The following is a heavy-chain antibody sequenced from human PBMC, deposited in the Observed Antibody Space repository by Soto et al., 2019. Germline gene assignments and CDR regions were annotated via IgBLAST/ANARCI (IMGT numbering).Heavy chain of an antibody. CDR3: ANPPGGGGY. D-gene: IGHD3-10*01. J-gene: IGHJ4*02. CDR1: GFTVSNNY. V-gene: IGHV3-53*01. CDR2: IYSGGYT. Sequence: EVQLVESGGGLIQPGGSLRLSCAVSGFTVSNNYMSWVRQAPGKGLEGVSVIYSGGYTAYGDSVKGRFTISRDNSKNTKNLKMKSLGAADAALFYCANPPGGGGYWGQGTLVTVSS.